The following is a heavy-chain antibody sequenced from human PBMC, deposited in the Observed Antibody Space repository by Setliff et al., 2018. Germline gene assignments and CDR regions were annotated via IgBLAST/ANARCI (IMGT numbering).Heavy chain of an antibody. D-gene: IGHD3-10*01. J-gene: IGHJ6*03. CDR1: GGSVSSSSYY. Sequence: SETLSLTCTVSGGSVSSSSYYWGWIRQPPGKGLEWIGSTYYNGDTYYNPSLKSRVTMSVDTSRNQFSLKLSSVTAADTALYYCARHVGIRGRGYNYYYYYMDVWG. V-gene: IGHV4-39*01. CDR2: TYYNGDT. CDR3: ARHVGIRGRGYNYYYYYMDV.